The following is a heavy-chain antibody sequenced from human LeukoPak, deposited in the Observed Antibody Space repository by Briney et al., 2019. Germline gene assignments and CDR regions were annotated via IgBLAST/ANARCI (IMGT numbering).Heavy chain of an antibody. V-gene: IGHV4-39*07. J-gene: IGHJ4*02. D-gene: IGHD1-26*01. CDR2: IYHSGST. CDR3: ARGGPGATL. Sequence: SETLSLTCTVSGGSITSSSYYWGWIRQPPGKGLEWIGSIYHSGSTYYNPSLKSRVTISVDTSKNQFSLKLSSVTAADTAVYYCARGGPGATLWGQGTLVTVSS. CDR1: GGSITSSSYY.